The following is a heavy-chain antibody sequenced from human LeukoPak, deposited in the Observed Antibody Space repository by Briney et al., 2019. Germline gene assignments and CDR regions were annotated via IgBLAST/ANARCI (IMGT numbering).Heavy chain of an antibody. Sequence: PGGSLRLSCAASGFTFSNYWMSWVRQAPGKGLEWVANINQHGSEKYYVDSVKGRFTISRDNAKNSLYLQMNSLRAEDTAVYYCARGIAVAGKATHYFDYWGQGTLVTVSS. CDR2: INQHGSEK. CDR1: GFTFSNYW. D-gene: IGHD6-19*01. CDR3: ARGIAVAGKATHYFDY. V-gene: IGHV3-7*01. J-gene: IGHJ4*02.